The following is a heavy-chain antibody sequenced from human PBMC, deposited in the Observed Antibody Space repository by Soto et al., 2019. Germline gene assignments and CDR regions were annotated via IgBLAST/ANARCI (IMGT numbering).Heavy chain of an antibody. Sequence: PGGSLRLSCAASGFTFSSYAMSWVRQAPGKGLEWVSAISGSGGSTYYADSVKGRFTISRDNSKNTLYLQMNSLRAEDTAVYYCARAIFGVVIIAFDYWGQGTLVTVSS. D-gene: IGHD3-3*01. CDR1: GFTFSSYA. V-gene: IGHV3-23*01. CDR2: ISGSGGST. J-gene: IGHJ4*02. CDR3: ARAIFGVVIIAFDY.